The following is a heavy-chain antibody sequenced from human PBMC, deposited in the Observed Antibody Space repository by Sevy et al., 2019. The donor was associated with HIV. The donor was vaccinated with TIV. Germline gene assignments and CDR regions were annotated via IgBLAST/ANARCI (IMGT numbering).Heavy chain of an antibody. J-gene: IGHJ4*02. CDR1: GFTFSTYW. V-gene: IGHV3-7*01. CDR3: VRAIAAPGSY. Sequence: GGSLRLSCVGSGFTFSTYWMTWVRQAPGKGLEWVANIKQDGSEKYYVDSVKGRVTISRDNAKNFLYLQMNGLRAEDTAMYYCVRAIAAPGSYWGQGTLVTVSS. D-gene: IGHD6-13*01. CDR2: IKQDGSEK.